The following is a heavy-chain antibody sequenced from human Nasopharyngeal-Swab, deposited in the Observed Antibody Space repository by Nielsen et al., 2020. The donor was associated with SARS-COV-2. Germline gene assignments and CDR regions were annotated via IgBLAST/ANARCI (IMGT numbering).Heavy chain of an antibody. CDR1: GGSFSCYY. V-gene: IGHV4-34*01. J-gene: IGHJ4*02. D-gene: IGHD2-21*02. CDR2: INHSGST. CDR3: AREGVVTAIPHDS. Sequence: SQTLSLTCAVYGGSFSCYYWSWIRQPPGKVLEWIGEINHSGSTNYNPSLKSRVTISVDTSKNQFSLKLTSVTAADTAVYYCAREGVVTAIPHDSWGQGTLVTVSS.